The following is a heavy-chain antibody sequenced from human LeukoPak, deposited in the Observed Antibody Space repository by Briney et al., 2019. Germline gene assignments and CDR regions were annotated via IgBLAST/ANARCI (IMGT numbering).Heavy chain of an antibody. CDR2: INHSGST. D-gene: IGHD3-9*01. CDR3: ARGPQTYYDILTGLSF. Sequence: PSETLSLTCAVYGGSFSGYYWSWIRQPPGKGLEWIGEINHSGSTNYNPSLKSRVTMSGDTSKKQFSLKLSSVTAADTAVYYCARGPQTYYDILTGLSFWGQGTLVTVSS. J-gene: IGHJ4*02. CDR1: GGSFSGYY. V-gene: IGHV4-34*01.